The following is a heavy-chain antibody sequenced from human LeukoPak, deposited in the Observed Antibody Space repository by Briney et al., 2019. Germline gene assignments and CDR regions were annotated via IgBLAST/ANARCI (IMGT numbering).Heavy chain of an antibody. Sequence: PGGSLRLSCAASGFTFSSDAMSWVRQAPGKGLEWVSSISGPGEFTYYAESVKGRFTISRDNPENTVYLQMNSLRVDDTAVYYCAKVGYGDLAHWGQGTLVPVSS. CDR2: ISGPGEFT. V-gene: IGHV3-23*01. D-gene: IGHD4-17*01. CDR1: GFTFSSDA. J-gene: IGHJ4*02. CDR3: AKVGYGDLAH.